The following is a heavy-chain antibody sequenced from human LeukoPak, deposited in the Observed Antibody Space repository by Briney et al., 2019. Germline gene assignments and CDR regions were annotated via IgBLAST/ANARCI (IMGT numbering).Heavy chain of an antibody. J-gene: IGHJ6*02. D-gene: IGHD2-2*01. CDR2: IYYSGST. CDR1: GGSISSGGYY. V-gene: IGHV4-31*03. CDR3: ARGKTKYCSSTSCLDLDV. Sequence: SETLSLTCTVSGGSISSGGYYWSWIRQHPGKGLEWIGYIYYSGSTYYNPSLKSRVTISVDTSKNQFSLKLSSVTAADTAVYYCARGKTKYCSSTSCLDLDVWGQGTTVTVSS.